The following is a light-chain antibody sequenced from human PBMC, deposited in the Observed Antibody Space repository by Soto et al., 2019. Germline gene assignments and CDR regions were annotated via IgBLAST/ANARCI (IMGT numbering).Light chain of an antibody. J-gene: IGKJ1*01. CDR3: QQCMYWPVT. Sequence: DIVLTPSHAILSMSPGERATLSCRASQSVSSYFAWYQQKPGQAPRLLIYDASNRATGVPARFSGSGSGTDFTLTISSLEPEDFAVYYCQQCMYWPVTFGQGTKVEIK. V-gene: IGKV3-11*01. CDR2: DAS. CDR1: QSVSSY.